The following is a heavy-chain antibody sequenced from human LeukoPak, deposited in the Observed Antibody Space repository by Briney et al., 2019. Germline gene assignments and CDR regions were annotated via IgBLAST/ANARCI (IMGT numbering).Heavy chain of an antibody. CDR3: ARERYDFCSFDS. CDR2: IYTTGST. V-gene: IGHV4-4*09. J-gene: IGHJ4*02. D-gene: IGHD3-3*01. CDR1: GGSFSTYY. Sequence: SETLSLTCTVSGGSFSTYYWSWVRQTPGKGLEWIGYIYTTGSTSYNPSLKSRVTISVDTSKRQFSLRLSSVSAADTAVYYCARERYDFCSFDSWGQGALVTVSS.